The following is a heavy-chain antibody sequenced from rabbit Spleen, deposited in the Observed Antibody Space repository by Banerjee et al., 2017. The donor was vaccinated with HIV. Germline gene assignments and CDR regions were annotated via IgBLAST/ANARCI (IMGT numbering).Heavy chain of an antibody. V-gene: IGHV1S40*01. CDR3: VREVAAKFSL. J-gene: IGHJ4*01. Sequence: VESGGGLVKPGASLTLTCTASGFSFSSSYDMCWVRQAPGKGLEWIGCIYTGNTKTYYASWAKGRFTITRSTSLNTVTLRLNSLTAADTATYFCVREVAAKFSLWGQGTLVTVS. CDR1: GFSFSSSYD. CDR2: IYTGNTKT. D-gene: IGHD4-1*01.